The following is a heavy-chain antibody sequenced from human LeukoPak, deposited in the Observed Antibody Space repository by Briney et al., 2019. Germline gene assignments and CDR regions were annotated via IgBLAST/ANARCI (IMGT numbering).Heavy chain of an antibody. CDR3: AKVLRFLEWPSYYFDY. Sequence: GGSLRLSCVASGFTFSSYAMSWVRQAPGKGLEWVSAISGSGGSTYYADSVKGRFTISRDNSKNTLYLQMNSLRAEDTAVYYCAKVLRFLEWPSYYFDYWGQGTLVTVSS. J-gene: IGHJ4*02. V-gene: IGHV3-23*01. D-gene: IGHD3-3*01. CDR1: GFTFSSYA. CDR2: ISGSGGST.